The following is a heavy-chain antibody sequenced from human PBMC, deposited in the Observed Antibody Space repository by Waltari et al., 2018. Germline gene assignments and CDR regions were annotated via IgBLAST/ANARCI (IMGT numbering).Heavy chain of an antibody. CDR1: GYSFTSYW. J-gene: IGHJ5*02. CDR3: AGLTRDWNYVLGWFDP. D-gene: IGHD1-7*01. V-gene: IGHV5-51*01. Sequence: EVQLVQSGAEVKKPGESLKISCKGSGYSFTSYWIGWVRQMPGKGLEWMGIIYPGYSDTRYSPSFQGQVTISADKSISTAYLQWSSLKASDTAMYYCAGLTRDWNYVLGWFDPWGQGTLVTVSS. CDR2: IYPGYSDT.